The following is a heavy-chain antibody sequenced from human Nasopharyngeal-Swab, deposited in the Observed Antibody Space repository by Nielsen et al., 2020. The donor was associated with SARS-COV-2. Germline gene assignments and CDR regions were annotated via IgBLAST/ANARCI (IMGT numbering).Heavy chain of an antibody. Sequence: GGSLRLSCAASGFTFSSYAMSWVRQAPGKGLEWVSAISGSGGSTHYADSVKGRFTISRDNSKNTLYLQMNSLRAEDTAVYYCAKDVWFGVLVYGYFDYWGQGTLVTVSS. CDR1: GFTFSSYA. D-gene: IGHD3-10*01. J-gene: IGHJ4*02. V-gene: IGHV3-23*01. CDR2: ISGSGGST. CDR3: AKDVWFGVLVYGYFDY.